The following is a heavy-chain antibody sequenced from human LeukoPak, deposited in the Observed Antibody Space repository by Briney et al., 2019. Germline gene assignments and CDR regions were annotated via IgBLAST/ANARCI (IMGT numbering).Heavy chain of an antibody. CDR3: ARPSRWLQYLYFDY. CDR1: GYTFTNFY. D-gene: IGHD5-24*01. Sequence: GASVKLSCKASGYTFTNFYMHWVRQAPGQGLEWMGLIHPSDGDTKYAQEFQDRVTMTRDTSTSTVYMELSSLRSEDTAVYYCARPSRWLQYLYFDYWGQGTLVTVSS. V-gene: IGHV1-46*01. CDR2: IHPSDGDT. J-gene: IGHJ4*02.